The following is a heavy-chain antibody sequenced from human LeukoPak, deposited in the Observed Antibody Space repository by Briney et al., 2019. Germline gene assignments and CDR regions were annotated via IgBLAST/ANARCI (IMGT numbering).Heavy chain of an antibody. V-gene: IGHV1-69*04. CDR2: IIPILGIA. J-gene: IGHJ4*02. CDR1: GGTFSSYA. CDR3: ARVVMGASYFDY. D-gene: IGHD1-26*01. Sequence: ASVTVSCKASGGTFSSYAISWVRQAPGQGLEWMGRIIPILGIANYAQKFQGRVTITADKSTSTAYMELSSLRSEDTAVYYCARVVMGASYFDYGGKGTLVTVSS.